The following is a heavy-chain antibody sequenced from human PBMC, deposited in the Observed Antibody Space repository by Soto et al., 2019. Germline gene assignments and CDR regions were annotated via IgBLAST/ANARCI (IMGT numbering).Heavy chain of an antibody. V-gene: IGHV3-30*04. Sequence: GGSLRLSCAASGFTFSSYAMHWVRQAPGKGLEWVAVISYDGSNKYYADSVKGRFTISRDNSKNTLYLQMNSLRAEDTAVYYCARDTRSGDWAFRYWGQGTLVTVSS. CDR2: ISYDGSNK. J-gene: IGHJ4*02. D-gene: IGHD2-21*01. CDR1: GFTFSSYA. CDR3: ARDTRSGDWAFRY.